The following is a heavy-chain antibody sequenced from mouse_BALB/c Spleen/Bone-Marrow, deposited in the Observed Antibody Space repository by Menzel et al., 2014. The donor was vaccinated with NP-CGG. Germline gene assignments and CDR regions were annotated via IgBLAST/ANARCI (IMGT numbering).Heavy chain of an antibody. CDR2: IYPGDGDT. CDR3: ARGFPFDY. J-gene: IGHJ2*01. Sequence: VQLQQSGAELAKPGASVKMSCKASGYTFTCYWMQWVKQRPGQGLEWIGAIYPGDGDTRYTQKFKGKATLTADKSSSTAYMQLSSLASEDSAVYYCARGFPFDYWGQGTTLTVSS. CDR1: GYTFTCYW. V-gene: IGHV1-87*01.